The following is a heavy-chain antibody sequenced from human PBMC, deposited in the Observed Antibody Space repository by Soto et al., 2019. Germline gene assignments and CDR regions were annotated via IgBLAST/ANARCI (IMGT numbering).Heavy chain of an antibody. J-gene: IGHJ5*02. Sequence: LCLTCAVAGGASSDVGYSWSWIRQPPGKGLEWIGYIYHSGSTYYNPSLKSRVTISVDRSKNQFSLKLSSVTAADTAVYYCARVPGPWGQGTLVTVSS. CDR1: GGASSDVGYS. D-gene: IGHD3-10*01. CDR2: IYHSGST. CDR3: ARVPGP. V-gene: IGHV4-30-2*01.